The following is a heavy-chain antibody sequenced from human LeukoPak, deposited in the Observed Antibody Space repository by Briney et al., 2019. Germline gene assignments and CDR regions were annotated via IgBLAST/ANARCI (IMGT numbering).Heavy chain of an antibody. J-gene: IGHJ3*02. CDR2: ISAYNGNT. Sequence: GASVKVSCKASGYTFISYGISWVRQAPAQGLERMGWISAYNGNTNYAQKLQGRVTMTTDTSTSTAYMELRSLRSDDTAVYYCARTGFSGSYHAFDIWGQGTMVTVSS. D-gene: IGHD1-26*01. CDR1: GYTFISYG. V-gene: IGHV1-18*01. CDR3: ARTGFSGSYHAFDI.